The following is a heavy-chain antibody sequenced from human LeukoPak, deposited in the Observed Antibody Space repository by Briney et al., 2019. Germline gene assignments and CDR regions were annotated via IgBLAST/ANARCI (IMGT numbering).Heavy chain of an antibody. J-gene: IGHJ5*02. Sequence: SETLSLTCTVSGYSINNGYYWGWIRQPPGKGLEWIGSMYHSGSTYYNPSLKSRVTISEDTSKNQFSLKLSSVTAADTAVYYCARVRYCSSTSCPWGQGTLVTVSS. CDR1: GYSINNGYY. D-gene: IGHD2-2*01. CDR2: MYHSGST. V-gene: IGHV4-38-2*02. CDR3: ARVRYCSSTSCP.